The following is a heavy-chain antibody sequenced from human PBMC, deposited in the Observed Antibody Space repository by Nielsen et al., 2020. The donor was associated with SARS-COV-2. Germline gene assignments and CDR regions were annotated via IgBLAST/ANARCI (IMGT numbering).Heavy chain of an antibody. J-gene: IGHJ4*02. CDR2: ISAKKGNT. V-gene: IGHV1-18*01. Sequence: SVQVSCKASGYTFTSFGISWVRQAPGQGLEWMGWISAKKGNTNYAQKFQGRVTMTRDTSTSTVYVEVRSLRSDDTAVYYCARDKDYTFDYWGQGTLVTVPS. CDR3: ARDKDYTFDY. D-gene: IGHD4-11*01. CDR1: GYTFTSFG.